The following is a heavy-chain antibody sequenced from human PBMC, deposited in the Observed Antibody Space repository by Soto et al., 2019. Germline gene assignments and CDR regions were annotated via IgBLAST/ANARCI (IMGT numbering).Heavy chain of an antibody. CDR1: GFTFSSYS. D-gene: IGHD5-18*01. Sequence: EVQLVESGGGLVQPGGSLRLSCAASGFTFSSYSMTWDRQAPGKGLEWVANIKEDGSEKYYVDSVKGRFTISRDNAKNSLYLQMNSLRAEDTAVYYCARGRNGYDYWGQGTLVTVSS. CDR2: IKEDGSEK. J-gene: IGHJ4*02. CDR3: ARGRNGYDY. V-gene: IGHV3-7*01.